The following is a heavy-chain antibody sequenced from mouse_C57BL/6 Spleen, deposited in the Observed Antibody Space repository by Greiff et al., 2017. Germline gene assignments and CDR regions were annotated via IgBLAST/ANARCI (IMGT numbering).Heavy chain of an antibody. Sequence: QVQLQQPGAELVMPGASVKLSCKASGYTFTSYWMHWVKQRPGQGLEWIGEIDPSDSYPNYNQKFKGKYTLTLDKTSSTAYMQLSSLTSEDSAVYYCARKSAYYRLDYWGQGTTLTVSS. CDR1: GYTFTSYW. V-gene: IGHV1-69*01. J-gene: IGHJ2*01. CDR3: ARKSAYYRLDY. D-gene: IGHD2-10*01. CDR2: IDPSDSYP.